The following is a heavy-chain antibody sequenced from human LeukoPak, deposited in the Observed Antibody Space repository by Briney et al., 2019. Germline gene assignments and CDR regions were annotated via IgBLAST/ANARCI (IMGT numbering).Heavy chain of an antibody. CDR1: GGTFSKYA. J-gene: IGHJ3*02. V-gene: IGHV1-69*13. D-gene: IGHD5-12*01. CDR2: IIPIFGTA. CDR3: ASVCGVATNRCRDAFDI. Sequence: ASVKVSCKASGGTFSKYAISWVRQAPGQGLEWMGGIIPIFGTANYAQKFQGRVTITADESTSTAYMELSSLRSEDTAVYYCASVCGVATNRCRDAFDIWGQGTMVTVSS.